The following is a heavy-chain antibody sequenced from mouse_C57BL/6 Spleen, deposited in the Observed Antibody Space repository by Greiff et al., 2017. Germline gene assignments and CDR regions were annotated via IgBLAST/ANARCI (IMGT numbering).Heavy chain of an antibody. V-gene: IGHV1-50*01. CDR1: GYTFTSYW. J-gene: IGHJ3*01. D-gene: IGHD1-1*01. Sequence: QVQLQQPGAELVKPGASVKLSCKASGYTFTSYWMQWVKQRPGQGLEWIGEIDPSDSYTNYNQKFKGKATLTVDTSSSTAYMQLSSLTSEDSAVYYCARRGIYYYGSSQSWFAYWGQGTLVTVSA. CDR2: IDPSDSYT. CDR3: ARRGIYYYGSSQSWFAY.